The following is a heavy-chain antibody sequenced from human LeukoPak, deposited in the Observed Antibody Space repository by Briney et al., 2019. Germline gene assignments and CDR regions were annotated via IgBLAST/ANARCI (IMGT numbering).Heavy chain of an antibody. J-gene: IGHJ4*02. CDR2: IYYSGST. V-gene: IGHV4-59*01. CDR1: GGSISSYY. Sequence: SETLSLTCTVSGGSISSYYWSWIRQPPRKGLEWIGYIYYSGSTNYNPSLKSRVTISVDTSKNQFSLKLSSVTAADTAVYYCASFTDYWGEGTLVTVSS. CDR3: ASFTDY.